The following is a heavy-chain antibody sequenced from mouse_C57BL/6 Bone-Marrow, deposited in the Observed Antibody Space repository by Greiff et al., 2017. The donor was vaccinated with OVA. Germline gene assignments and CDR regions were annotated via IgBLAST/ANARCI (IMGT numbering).Heavy chain of an antibody. CDR1: GYSFTSYY. CDR3: AKDYSNPYYFDY. D-gene: IGHD2-5*01. CDR2: IYPGSGNT. J-gene: IGHJ2*01. Sequence: QVQLKESGPELVKPGASVKISCKASGYSFTSYYIHWVKQRPGQGLEWIGWIYPGSGNTKYNEKFKGKATLTADTSSSTAYMQLSSLTSEDSAVYYCAKDYSNPYYFDYWGQGTTLTVSS. V-gene: IGHV1-66*01.